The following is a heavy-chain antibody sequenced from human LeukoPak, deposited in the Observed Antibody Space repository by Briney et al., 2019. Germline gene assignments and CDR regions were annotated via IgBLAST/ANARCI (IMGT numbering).Heavy chain of an antibody. CDR1: GFTFSGSA. V-gene: IGHV3-23*01. J-gene: IGHJ3*01. D-gene: IGHD3-16*02. Sequence: GGSLRLSCAASGFTFSGSAMSWVSQPPGEGLEWVSLISYSGANSYYTDSVRGRFTIYRDNSKDTLFLQMNSLRAEDTAIYYCARDMQLSTWGLGTMVTVSS. CDR3: ARDMQLST. CDR2: ISYSGANS.